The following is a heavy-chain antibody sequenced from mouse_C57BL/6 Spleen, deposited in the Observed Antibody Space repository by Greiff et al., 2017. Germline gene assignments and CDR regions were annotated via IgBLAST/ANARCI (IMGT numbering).Heavy chain of an antibody. V-gene: IGHV1-64*01. CDR3: ESDYWYFDV. CDR1: GYTFTSYW. CDR2: IHPNSGST. Sequence: QVQLQQSGAELVKPGASVKLSCKASGYTFTSYWMHWVKQRPGQGLEWIGMIHPNSGSTNYNEKFKGKATLTVDKSSRTAYMQLSSLTSEDSAVYCCESDYWYFDVWGTGTTVTVSS. J-gene: IGHJ1*03.